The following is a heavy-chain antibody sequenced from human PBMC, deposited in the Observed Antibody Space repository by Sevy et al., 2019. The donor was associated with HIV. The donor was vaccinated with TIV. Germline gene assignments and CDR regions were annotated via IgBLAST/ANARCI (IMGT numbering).Heavy chain of an antibody. D-gene: IGHD3-10*01. Sequence: QQRESLKISCAASGFTFSNYAMNWVRQAPGKGLEWVSAISGSGGSTYYADSVKGRFTISRDNSKNTLYLQMNSLRAEDTAVYYCVKDLASMVQGEWFDPWGQGTPVTVSS. J-gene: IGHJ5*02. V-gene: IGHV3-23*01. CDR1: GFTFSNYA. CDR2: ISGSGGST. CDR3: VKDLASMVQGEWFDP.